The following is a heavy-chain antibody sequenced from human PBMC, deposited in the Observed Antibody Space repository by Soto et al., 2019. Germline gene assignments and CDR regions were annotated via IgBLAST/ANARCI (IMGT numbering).Heavy chain of an antibody. Sequence: QVQLVQSGAEVKKPGASVKVSCKASGYTFTSYGISWVRQAPGQGLEWMGWISAYNGNTNYAQKLQGRVTMTTDTSTSTAYMELRGLGSDDTAGYYWARDGGGIQLWPPQSGFDPWGQGTLVTVSS. D-gene: IGHD5-18*01. V-gene: IGHV1-18*01. J-gene: IGHJ5*02. CDR3: ARDGGGIQLWPPQSGFDP. CDR2: ISAYNGNT. CDR1: GYTFTSYG.